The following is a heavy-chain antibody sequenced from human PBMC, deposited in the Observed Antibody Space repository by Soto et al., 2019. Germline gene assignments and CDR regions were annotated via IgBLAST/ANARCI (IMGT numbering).Heavy chain of an antibody. D-gene: IGHD6-19*01. CDR3: ARDRTAVAGSFDY. CDR2: INPNSGGT. CDR1: GYTFTGYY. V-gene: IGHV1-2*04. J-gene: IGHJ4*02. Sequence: ASVRVSSKASGYTFTGYYMHWVRQAPGQGLEWMGWINPNSGGTNYAQKFQGWVTMTRDTSISTAYMELSRLRSDDTAVYYCARDRTAVAGSFDYWGQGTLVTVSS.